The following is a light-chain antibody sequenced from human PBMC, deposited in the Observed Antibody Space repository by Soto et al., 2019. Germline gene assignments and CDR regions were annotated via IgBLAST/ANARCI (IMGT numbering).Light chain of an antibody. J-gene: IGKJ1*01. CDR3: QQYNTDQRT. CDR1: QSISSW. V-gene: IGKV1-5*03. Sequence: DIQMTQSPSTLSASVGDRVTITCRASQSISSWLAWYQQKPGKAPKLLIYKASSLESGVPSRFSGSGSGTEFTLTISDLQPYDFATYYCQQYNTDQRTFGQGTKVEIK. CDR2: KAS.